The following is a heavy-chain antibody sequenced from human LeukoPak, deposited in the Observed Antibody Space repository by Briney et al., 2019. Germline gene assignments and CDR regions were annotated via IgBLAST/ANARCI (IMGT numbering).Heavy chain of an antibody. CDR1: GFTFSSYW. D-gene: IGHD3-10*01. Sequence: GGSLRLSCAASGFTFSSYWMSWVRQAPGKGLEWVANIKQDGSEKYYVDSVKGRFTISRDNAKNSLYLQMNSLRAEDTAVYYCARDFVLLWFGEPYNWFDPWGQGTLVTVSS. CDR2: IKQDGSEK. J-gene: IGHJ5*02. CDR3: ARDFVLLWFGEPYNWFDP. V-gene: IGHV3-7*03.